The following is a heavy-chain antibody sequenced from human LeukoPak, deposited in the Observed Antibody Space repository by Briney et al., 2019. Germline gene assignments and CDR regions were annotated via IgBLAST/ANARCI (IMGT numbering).Heavy chain of an antibody. CDR1: GGSFSGYY. V-gene: IGHV4-34*01. D-gene: IGHD2-15*01. CDR3: ARGPYCSGGSCPTSYYYYGMDV. CDR2: INHSGST. J-gene: IGHJ6*04. Sequence: PSETLSLTCAVYGGSFSGYYWSWIRQPPGKGLEWIGEINHSGSTNYNPSLKSRVTISVDTSKNQFSLKLSSVTAADTAVYYCARGPYCSGGSCPTSYYYYGMDVWGKGTTVTVSS.